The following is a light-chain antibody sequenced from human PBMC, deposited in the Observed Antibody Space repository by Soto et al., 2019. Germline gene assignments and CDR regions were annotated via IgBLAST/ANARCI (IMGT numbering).Light chain of an antibody. CDR1: QTVSSIY. J-gene: IGKJ2*01. CDR2: GAS. CDR3: QQYGSSQYT. Sequence: EIVLTQSPGILSLSPGERATLSCRASQTVSSIYLAWYQQKPGQAPRLLIYGASSRATGTPDRFSGSGSGTDFTLSITRLEPADFAVYYCQQYGSSQYTFGQGTKVEIK. V-gene: IGKV3-20*01.